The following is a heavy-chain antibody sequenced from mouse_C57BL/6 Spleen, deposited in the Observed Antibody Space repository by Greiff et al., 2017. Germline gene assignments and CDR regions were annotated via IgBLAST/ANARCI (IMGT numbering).Heavy chain of an antibody. CDR1: GYTFTSYW. J-gene: IGHJ4*01. CDR2: IDPSDSYT. CDR3: ARTGTKAMDY. Sequence: VQLQQPGAELVMPGASVKLSCKASGYTFTSYWMHWVKQRPGQGLEWIGEIDPSDSYTNYNQKFKGKSTLTVDKSSSTAYMQLSSLTSEDSAVYYGARTGTKAMDYWGQGTSVTVSS. D-gene: IGHD4-1*01. V-gene: IGHV1-69*01.